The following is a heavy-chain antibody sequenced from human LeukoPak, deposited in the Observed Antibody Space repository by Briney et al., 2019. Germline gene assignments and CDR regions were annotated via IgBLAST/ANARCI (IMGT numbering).Heavy chain of an antibody. V-gene: IGHV4-4*02. Sequence: SGTLPLTCGVTGCSITPNHWWKWVRQFPGQGLQWIGEVSLEGVRNYNPSLTRRVTMPFDRPKNVLSLNPNSVTAADTAVYYCSRENVAFSPFGYWGQGILVTV. D-gene: IGHD2-21*01. CDR2: VSLEGVR. J-gene: IGHJ4*02. CDR3: SRENVAFSPFGY. CDR1: GCSITPNHW.